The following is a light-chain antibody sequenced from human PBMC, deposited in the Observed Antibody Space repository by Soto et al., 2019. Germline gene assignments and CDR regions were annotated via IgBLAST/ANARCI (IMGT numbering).Light chain of an antibody. CDR3: CSYTRSGTLL. J-gene: IGLJ1*01. Sequence: QSVLTQPASVSGSPVQSITISCVGTSGDIGDYNYVSWYQQHPGKVPKVIIYDVSTRPSGVSYRFSGTKSGNTASLTVSGLQAEDEADYYCCSYTRSGTLLFGTGTKLTVL. V-gene: IGLV2-14*01. CDR2: DVS. CDR1: SGDIGDYNY.